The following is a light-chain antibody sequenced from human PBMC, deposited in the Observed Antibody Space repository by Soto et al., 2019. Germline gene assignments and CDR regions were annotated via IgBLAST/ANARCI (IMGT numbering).Light chain of an antibody. J-gene: IGLJ1*01. V-gene: IGLV2-14*01. CDR3: FSYTSSGTYV. Sequence: ALTQPASVSGAPGQSITISCSGTSSDVGNYKYVSWYQQHPGKAPKLMIYEVSNRPSGVSNRFSGSKSGNTASLTISGLQAEDETDYYCFSYTSSGTYVFGTGTKVTVL. CDR2: EVS. CDR1: SSDVGNYKY.